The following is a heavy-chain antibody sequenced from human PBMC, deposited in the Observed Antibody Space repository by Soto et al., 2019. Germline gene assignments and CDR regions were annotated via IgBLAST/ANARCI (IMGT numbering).Heavy chain of an antibody. CDR1: GSPLSSYY. CDR3: AGLGDYYQTFDY. D-gene: IGHD3-22*01. V-gene: IGHV4-59*08. J-gene: IGHJ4*01. Sequence: SETLSLTCSVSGSPLSSYYWSWFRQPPGQGLEWLGYVYYTGTTTYNPSLKSRLTISLDTSKTQFSLKLGSVTAADTAVYYCAGLGDYYQTFDYWGQGALVTVSS. CDR2: VYYTGTT.